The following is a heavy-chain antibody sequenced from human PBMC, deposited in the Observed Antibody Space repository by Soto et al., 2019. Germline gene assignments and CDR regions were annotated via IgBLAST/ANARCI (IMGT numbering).Heavy chain of an antibody. D-gene: IGHD6-13*01. V-gene: IGHV1-69*01. CDR3: AASSAIAAAGYFKF. CDR1: GDLFNNHA. Sequence: QVQLVQSGAEVKEPGSSVKVSCKASGDLFNNHAFNWVRQAPGQGLEWMGRISPLFSTTNYAQKFQGRVTIGADELTTVVYLEVNNLESDDSAIYCCAASSAIAAAGYFKFWGQGTLVTVSP. CDR2: ISPLFSTT. J-gene: IGHJ4*02.